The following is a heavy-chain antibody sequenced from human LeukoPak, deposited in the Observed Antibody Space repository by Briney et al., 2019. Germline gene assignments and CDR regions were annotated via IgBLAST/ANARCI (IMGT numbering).Heavy chain of an antibody. V-gene: IGHV1-2*04. CDR1: GYTFTGYY. J-gene: IGHJ3*02. CDR3: SRDRRSHYYGAGNYSPDAFYM. CDR2: INPDRGGT. D-gene: IGHD3-10*01. Sequence: ASVKVSCKAYGYTFTGYYMHWVRQDPGQGLEWIGWINPDRGGTNYAQKLQGWVTMTSDTSISTAYMELSRLRSDDTAEYYCSRDRRSHYYGAGNYSPDAFYMWGQETMVTVSS.